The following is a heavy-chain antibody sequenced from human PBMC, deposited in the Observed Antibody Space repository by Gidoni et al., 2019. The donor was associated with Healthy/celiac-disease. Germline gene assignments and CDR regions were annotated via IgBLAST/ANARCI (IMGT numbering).Heavy chain of an antibody. J-gene: IGHJ4*02. V-gene: IGHV4-39*01. D-gene: IGHD6-19*01. Sequence: QLQLQESGPGLVKPSETLSLTCTVSGGSIGSSSHYWGWVRQPPGKGLEWSGSIYSDGSTYYNPSLKSRVTISVDTSKNQFSLKVTSVTAADTAVYYCARHRSSSGWQNLFDYWGQGTLVTVSS. CDR3: ARHRSSSGWQNLFDY. CDR1: GGSIGSSSHY. CDR2: IYSDGST.